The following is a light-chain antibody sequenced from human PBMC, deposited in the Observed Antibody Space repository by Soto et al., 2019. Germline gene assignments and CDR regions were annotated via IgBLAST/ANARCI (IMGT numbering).Light chain of an antibody. J-gene: IGLJ1*01. V-gene: IGLV2-18*02. CDR1: SSDVGAYNR. CDR3: NSYTTRTTDV. CDR2: DVS. Sequence: QSVLTQPASVSGSPGQSIAISCTGSSSDVGAYNRVSWYQQSPDTAPKLIIYDVSDRPSGVPDRFSGSKSGNTASLTISGLQPEDEADYYCNSYTTRTTDVFGTRTKVTVL.